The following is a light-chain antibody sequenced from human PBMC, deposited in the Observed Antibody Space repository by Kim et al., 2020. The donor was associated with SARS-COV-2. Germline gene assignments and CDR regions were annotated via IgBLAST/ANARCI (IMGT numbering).Light chain of an antibody. CDR1: SLRSYY. CDR3: NSRDSSGNLNWV. V-gene: IGLV3-19*01. Sequence: SSALTQDPAVSVALGQTVRITCQGDSLRSYYASWYQQKPGQAPVLVIYGKNNRPSGIPDRFSGSSSGNTASLTITGAQAEDEADYYCNSRDSSGNLNWVFGGGTQLTVL. CDR2: GKN. J-gene: IGLJ3*02.